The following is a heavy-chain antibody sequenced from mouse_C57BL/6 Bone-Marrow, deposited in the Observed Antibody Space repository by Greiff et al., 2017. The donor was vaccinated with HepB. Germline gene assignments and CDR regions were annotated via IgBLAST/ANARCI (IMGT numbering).Heavy chain of an antibody. CDR1: GFTFSDYY. Sequence: EVKLMESGGGLVQPGGSLKLSCAASGFTFSDYYMYWVRQTPEKRLEWVATISDGGSYTYYPDNVKGRFTISRDNAKNNLYLQMSHLKSEDTAMYYCARTGNWYFDVWGTGTTVTVSS. V-gene: IGHV5-4*03. J-gene: IGHJ1*03. CDR2: ISDGGSYT. CDR3: ARTGNWYFDV. D-gene: IGHD4-1*01.